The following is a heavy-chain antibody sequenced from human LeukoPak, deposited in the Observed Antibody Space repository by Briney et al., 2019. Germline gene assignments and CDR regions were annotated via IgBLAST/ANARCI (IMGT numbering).Heavy chain of an antibody. Sequence: GGSLRLSCAASGFAFSSYALHWVRQAPGQGLQWVASISYDGNNKYYADSVRGRFTISRDSAKNTLYLQMNSLSTEDTAMYHCARSIVVVTYLAYWGQGTLVTVSS. J-gene: IGHJ4*02. CDR1: GFAFSSYA. CDR2: ISYDGNNK. CDR3: ARSIVVVTYLAY. D-gene: IGHD2-21*02. V-gene: IGHV3-30-3*01.